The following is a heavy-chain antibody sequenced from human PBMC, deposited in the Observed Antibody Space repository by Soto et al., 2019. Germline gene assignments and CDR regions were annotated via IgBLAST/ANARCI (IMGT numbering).Heavy chain of an antibody. J-gene: IGHJ4*02. D-gene: IGHD3-22*01. CDR1: GDFISSGGYY. Sequence: QVQLQESGPGLVKPSQTLSLTCTDSGDFISSGGYYWSWIRQLPGKGLEWIGYIYSSGTTYYNPSLTSRITISVDTFKNQFSLNLSSVTAADTAVYYCARTDSSGYYFVYWGQGTLVTVFS. V-gene: IGHV4-31*03. CDR2: IYSSGTT. CDR3: ARTDSSGYYFVY.